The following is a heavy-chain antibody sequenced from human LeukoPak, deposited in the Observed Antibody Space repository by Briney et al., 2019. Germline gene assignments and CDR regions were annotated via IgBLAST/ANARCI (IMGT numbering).Heavy chain of an antibody. Sequence: SETLSLTCTVSGGSISSYYWSWIRQPPGKGLEWIGYIYYSGSTNYNPSLKSRVTISVDTSKNQFSLKLSSVTAAGTAVYYCARVRGCSGGSCRYDSSGYYGFWLDYWGQGTLVTVSS. CDR3: ARVRGCSGGSCRYDSSGYYGFWLDY. V-gene: IGHV4-59*01. D-gene: IGHD3-22*01. J-gene: IGHJ4*02. CDR1: GGSISSYY. CDR2: IYYSGST.